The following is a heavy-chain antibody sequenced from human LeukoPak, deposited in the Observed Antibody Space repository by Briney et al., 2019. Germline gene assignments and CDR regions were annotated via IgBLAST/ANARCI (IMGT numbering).Heavy chain of an antibody. CDR3: ARGGTIFGVVINFDY. J-gene: IGHJ4*02. CDR1: GGTFSSYA. V-gene: IGHV1-69*13. D-gene: IGHD3-3*01. CDR2: IIPIFGTA. Sequence: SVKVSCKASGGTFSSYAISWVRQAPGQGLEWMGGIIPIFGTANYAQKFQGRVTITADESTSTAYMELSSLRSEDTAVYYCARGGTIFGVVINFDYWGQGTLVTVSS.